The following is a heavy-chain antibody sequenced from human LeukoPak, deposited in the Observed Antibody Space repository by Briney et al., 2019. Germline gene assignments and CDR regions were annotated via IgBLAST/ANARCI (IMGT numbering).Heavy chain of an antibody. V-gene: IGHV3-7*01. CDR3: MRDPGDY. J-gene: IGHJ4*02. CDR1: GFIFSNYW. CDR2: INQDGSEE. Sequence: GGSLRLSCVASGFIFSNYWMSWVRQAPGKGLEWVANINQDGSEEYYVDSVKGRFTIFRNNARDSLYLQMTSLRAEDTAVYYCMRDPGDYWGQGTLVTVSS.